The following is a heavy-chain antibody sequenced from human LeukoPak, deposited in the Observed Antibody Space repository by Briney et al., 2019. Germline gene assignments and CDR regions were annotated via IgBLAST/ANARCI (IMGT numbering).Heavy chain of an antibody. CDR2: ISRSGDST. CDR3: AGPSSGYFDT. J-gene: IGHJ4*02. V-gene: IGHV3-23*01. CDR1: GFTFTNAC. Sequence: GGSLRLSCKGSGFTFTNACMTWVRQAPGKELEWVASISRSGDSTYYADAVKGRSTISRDNSKNTLYLQMNSLRAEDTAVYFCAGPSSGYFDTWGQGTLVTVSS. D-gene: IGHD3-22*01.